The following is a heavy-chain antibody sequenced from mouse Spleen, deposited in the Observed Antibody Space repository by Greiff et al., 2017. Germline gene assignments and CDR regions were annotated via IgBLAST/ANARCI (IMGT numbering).Heavy chain of an antibody. Sequence: VQLVESGPGLVAPSQSLSITCTVSGFSLTSYDISWIRQPPGKGLEWLGVIWTGGGTNYNSAFMSRLSISKDNSKSQVFLKMNSLQTDDTAIYYCVRDMGRWYFDVWGAGTTVTVSS. D-gene: IGHD4-1*01. CDR3: VRDMGRWYFDV. CDR2: IWTGGGT. V-gene: IGHV2-9-2*01. CDR1: GFSLTSYD. J-gene: IGHJ1*01.